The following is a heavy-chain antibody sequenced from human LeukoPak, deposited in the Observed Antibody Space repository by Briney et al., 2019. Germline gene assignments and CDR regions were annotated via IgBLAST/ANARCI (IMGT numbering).Heavy chain of an antibody. CDR1: GGSISSSSYY. J-gene: IGHJ4*02. Sequence: SXTLSLTCTVSGGSISSSSYYWGWIRQPPGEGLEWIGSIYYSGSTYYNPSLKSRVTISVDTSKNQFSLKLSSVTAADTAVYYCARLIQWERVDYWGQGTLVTVSP. CDR3: ARLIQWERVDY. V-gene: IGHV4-39*01. D-gene: IGHD1-26*01. CDR2: IYYSGST.